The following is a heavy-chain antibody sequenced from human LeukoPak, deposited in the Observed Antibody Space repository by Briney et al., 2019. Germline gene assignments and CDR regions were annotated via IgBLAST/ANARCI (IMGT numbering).Heavy chain of an antibody. J-gene: IGHJ6*02. D-gene: IGHD2-2*01. Sequence: GGSLRLSCAASGFTFSSYWMHWVRQAPGKGLVWVSRINSDGSSTSYADSVKGRFTISRDNAKNTLYLQMNSLRAEDTAVYYCARDHSYCSSTSCYAGYYYGMDVWGQGTTVTVSS. CDR3: ARDHSYCSSTSCYAGYYYGMDV. CDR1: GFTFSSYW. V-gene: IGHV3-74*01. CDR2: INSDGSST.